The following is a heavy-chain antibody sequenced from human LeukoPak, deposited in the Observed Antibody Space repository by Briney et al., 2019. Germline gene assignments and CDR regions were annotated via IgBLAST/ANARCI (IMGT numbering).Heavy chain of an antibody. D-gene: IGHD1-1*01. CDR3: ARDRDWNLDY. Sequence: AFVKVSCKASGYTFTTYGISWVRQAPGQGLEWMGWISAYKGNTNYAQKFQGRVTMTTDTSTSTAYMELRSLTSDDTAVYYCARDRDWNLDYWGQGTLVTVSS. CDR2: ISAYKGNT. J-gene: IGHJ4*02. CDR1: GYTFTTYG. V-gene: IGHV1-18*01.